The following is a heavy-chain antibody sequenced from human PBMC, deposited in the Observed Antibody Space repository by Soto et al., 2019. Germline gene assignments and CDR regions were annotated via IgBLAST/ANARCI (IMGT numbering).Heavy chain of an antibody. D-gene: IGHD3-3*01. Sequence: SETLSLTCTFSGVSIKNYYLSWIRQPPGKGLEWIGYVHHSGSTYYNPSLKSRGTISVDRSKSQFSLNLSSVTAADTAVYYCARVDDDFWSAFDSWGQGILVNVSS. CDR2: VHHSGST. CDR3: ARVDDDFWSAFDS. J-gene: IGHJ4*02. CDR1: GVSIKNYY. V-gene: IGHV4-30-2*01.